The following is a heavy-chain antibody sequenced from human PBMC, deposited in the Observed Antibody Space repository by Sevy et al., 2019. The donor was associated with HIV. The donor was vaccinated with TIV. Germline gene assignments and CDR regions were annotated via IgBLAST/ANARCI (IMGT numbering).Heavy chain of an antibody. CDR3: AREARGTLPSYYYYPMDV. Sequence: GESLKISCKASGYRFTDYWIGWVRQMPGKGLEWMGIIYPGDSDTTYSPSFQGQVTISVDKSINTAYLQWSSLKASDTAIFYCAREARGTLPSYYYYPMDVWGKGTTVTVSS. V-gene: IGHV5-51*01. CDR1: GYRFTDYW. CDR2: IYPGDSDT. J-gene: IGHJ6*04. D-gene: IGHD1-1*01.